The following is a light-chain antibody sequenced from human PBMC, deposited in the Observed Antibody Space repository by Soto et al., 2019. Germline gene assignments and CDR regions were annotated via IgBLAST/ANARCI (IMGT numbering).Light chain of an antibody. CDR1: QDIRNN. J-gene: IGKJ5*01. Sequence: DIQMTQSPSSLSASVGDRVTITCQASQDIRNNLNWYQQKPGKAPKLLIYDASDLETGVPSRFSGRGSGTYFTFTISSLQPEDFATYYCQQHDYRSISFGQGTRLDIK. V-gene: IGKV1-33*01. CDR3: QQHDYRSIS. CDR2: DAS.